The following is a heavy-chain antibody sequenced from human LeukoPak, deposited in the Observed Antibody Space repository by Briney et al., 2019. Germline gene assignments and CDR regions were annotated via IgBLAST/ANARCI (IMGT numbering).Heavy chain of an antibody. D-gene: IGHD2-15*01. V-gene: IGHV3-20*04. CDR1: GFTLSSYW. Sequence: GGSLRLSCAASGFTLSSYWMHGVRQAPGKGLVWVSGINWNGGSTGYADSVKGRFTISRDNAKNSLYLQMNSLRAEDTALYYCARAKGAVVAAISLDYWGQGTLVTVSS. CDR3: ARAKGAVVAAISLDY. J-gene: IGHJ4*02. CDR2: INWNGGST.